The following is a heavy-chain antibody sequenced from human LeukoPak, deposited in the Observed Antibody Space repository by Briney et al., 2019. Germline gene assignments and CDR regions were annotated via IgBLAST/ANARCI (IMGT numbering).Heavy chain of an antibody. D-gene: IGHD6-19*01. CDR2: IYHSGST. CDR1: GYSISSGYY. J-gene: IGHJ4*02. V-gene: IGHV4-38-2*02. CDR3: ARDLYSSGWGYFDY. Sequence: SETLSLTCTISGYSISSGYYWGWIRQPPGKGLEWVGSIYHSGSTYYNPSLKSRVTISLDTSENQFSLKLSSVTAADTAVYYCARDLYSSGWGYFDYWGQGTLVTVSS.